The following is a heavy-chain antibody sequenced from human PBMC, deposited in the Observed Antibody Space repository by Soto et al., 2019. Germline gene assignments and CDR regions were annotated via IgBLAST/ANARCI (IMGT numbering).Heavy chain of an antibody. J-gene: IGHJ4*02. CDR1: GSSIIRGYY. CDR3: GRDQLTEYDFDY. V-gene: IGHV4-38-2*02. D-gene: IGHD2-2*01. CDR2: IYHSGTI. Sequence: SVTLSLTCAVSGSSIIRGYYWGWIRHPPGKGLGGIGSIYHSGTIYYNSSLKRLATISVDTPKILFSLPVSTVTAADTAVYYCGRDQLTEYDFDYWGQGTLVTVSS.